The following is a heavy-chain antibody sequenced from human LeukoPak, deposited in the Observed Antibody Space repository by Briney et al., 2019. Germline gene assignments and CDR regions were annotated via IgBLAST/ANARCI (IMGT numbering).Heavy chain of an antibody. Sequence: GRSLRLSCAASGFTFSSYEMNWVRQAPGKGLQWVSYISGSGTTMSYADSVKGRFTMSRDNAKNSLYLQLNSLRAEDTAVYYCAREGQWIDYWGQGTLVTVSS. V-gene: IGHV3-48*03. CDR2: ISGSGTTM. D-gene: IGHD6-19*01. CDR1: GFTFSSYE. J-gene: IGHJ4*02. CDR3: AREGQWIDY.